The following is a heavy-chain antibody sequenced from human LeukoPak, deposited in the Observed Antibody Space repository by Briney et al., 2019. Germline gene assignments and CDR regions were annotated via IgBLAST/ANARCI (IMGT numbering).Heavy chain of an antibody. D-gene: IGHD5-18*01. CDR2: INHSGST. CDR3: ARGVRSPDSSGYSYGFNY. Sequence: SETLSLTCAVYGGSFSGYYWSWIRQPPGKGLECIGGINHSGSTNYNPSLKSRVTISVDTSKKQFSLKLSSVTAADTAVYYCARGVRSPDSSGYSYGFNYWGQGTLVTVSS. CDR1: GGSFSGYY. V-gene: IGHV4-34*01. J-gene: IGHJ4*02.